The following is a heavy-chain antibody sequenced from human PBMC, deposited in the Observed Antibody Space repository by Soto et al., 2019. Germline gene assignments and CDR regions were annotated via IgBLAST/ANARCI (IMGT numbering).Heavy chain of an antibody. D-gene: IGHD4-17*01. V-gene: IGHV1-2*02. CDR1: RNTFTGYY. CDR2: INPNSGDT. Sequence: GASVKVSCKASRNTFTGYYVHWVRQAPGQGLEWMGWINPNSGDTNSAQKFQGRVTMTRDTSISTAYMELSRLRSDDTAVYYCARDRGYGDLDYWGQGTLVTVSS. J-gene: IGHJ4*02. CDR3: ARDRGYGDLDY.